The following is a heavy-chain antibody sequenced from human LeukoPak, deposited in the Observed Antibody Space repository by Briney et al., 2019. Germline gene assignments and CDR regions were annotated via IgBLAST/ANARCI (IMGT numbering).Heavy chain of an antibody. Sequence: ASVKLSCKASGYTFTSYGISWVRQAPGQGLEWMGWISAYNGNTNYAQKLQGRVTMTTDTSTSTAYMELRSLRSDDTAVYYCAREVSRYDILTGYTYYYYYGMDVWGQGTTVTVSS. CDR2: ISAYNGNT. V-gene: IGHV1-18*01. D-gene: IGHD3-9*01. CDR3: AREVSRYDILTGYTYYYYYGMDV. J-gene: IGHJ6*02. CDR1: GYTFTSYG.